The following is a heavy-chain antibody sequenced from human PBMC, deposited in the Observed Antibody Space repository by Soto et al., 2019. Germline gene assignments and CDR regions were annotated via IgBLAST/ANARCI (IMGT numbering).Heavy chain of an antibody. CDR2: IWYDGSNK. CDR3: ARAVDGSGYGARAHDAFDI. J-gene: IGHJ3*02. D-gene: IGHD5-12*01. V-gene: IGHV3-33*01. CDR1: GFTFSSYG. Sequence: GGSLRLSCAASGFTFSSYGMHWVRQAPGKGLNWLAVIWYDGSNKYYVDSVKGRFTISRDNSKNTLYLQMNSLRAEDTAVYYCARAVDGSGYGARAHDAFDIWGQGTMVTVSS.